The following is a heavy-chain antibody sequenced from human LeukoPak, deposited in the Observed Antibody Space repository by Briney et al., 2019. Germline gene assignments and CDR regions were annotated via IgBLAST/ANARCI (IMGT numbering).Heavy chain of an antibody. V-gene: IGHV3-48*04. Sequence: GGSLRLSCAASGFTFSSYAMSWVRQAPGKGLEWVSYISSSGSTIYYADSVKGRFTISRDNAKNSLYLQMNSLRAEDTAVYYCARVLSTATDYWGQGTLVAVSS. CDR3: ARVLSTATDY. D-gene: IGHD5-18*01. CDR1: GFTFSSYA. CDR2: ISSSGSTI. J-gene: IGHJ4*02.